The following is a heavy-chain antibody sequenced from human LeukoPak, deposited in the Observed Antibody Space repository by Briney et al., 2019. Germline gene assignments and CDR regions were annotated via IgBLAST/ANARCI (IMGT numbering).Heavy chain of an antibody. J-gene: IGHJ5*02. V-gene: IGHV3-21*01. Sequence: GGSLRLSCAASGVTFSSYSMNWVRQAPGKGLEWVSSISSSSSYISYADSVKGRFTISRDNAKNSLYLQMNSLRAEHTAVYYCAREGWFDPWGQGTLVTVSS. CDR3: AREGWFDP. CDR1: GVTFSSYS. CDR2: ISSSSSYI.